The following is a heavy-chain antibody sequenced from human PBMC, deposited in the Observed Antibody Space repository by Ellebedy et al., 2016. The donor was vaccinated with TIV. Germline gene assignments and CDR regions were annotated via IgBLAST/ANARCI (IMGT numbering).Heavy chain of an antibody. V-gene: IGHV1-8*03. CDR2: MNPTSGNT. J-gene: IGHJ3*02. Sequence: AASVKVSCKASGYTFTSYDINWVRQATGQGLEWMGWMNPTSGNTGYAQKFQGRVTITKGTSISTAYMELTSLRSEDTAVYYCARAVPFYYASGTRRAFDIWGQGTMVTVSS. CDR1: GYTFTSYD. D-gene: IGHD3-10*01. CDR3: ARAVPFYYASGTRRAFDI.